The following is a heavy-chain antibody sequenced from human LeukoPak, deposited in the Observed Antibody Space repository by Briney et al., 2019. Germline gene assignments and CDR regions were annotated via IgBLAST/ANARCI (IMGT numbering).Heavy chain of an antibody. CDR2: MNPNSGNT. Sequence: ASVTVSYKASGYTFTIYDINWVRQATGQGLEWMGWMNPNSGNTGYAQKFQGRVTMTRNTSISTAYMELSSLRSEDTAVYYCARGNMGYYDILTGYYDNWFDPWGQGTLVTVSS. CDR1: GYTFTIYD. D-gene: IGHD3-9*01. V-gene: IGHV1-8*01. J-gene: IGHJ5*02. CDR3: ARGNMGYYDILTGYYDNWFDP.